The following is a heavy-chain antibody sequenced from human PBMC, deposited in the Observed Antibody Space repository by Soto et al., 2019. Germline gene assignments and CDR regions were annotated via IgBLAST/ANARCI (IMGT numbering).Heavy chain of an antibody. CDR3: ARSGSVPYYYYGLDV. CDR2: ISTYNGDT. D-gene: IGHD1-26*01. CDR1: GYTFSRSG. Sequence: VQLVQSGAEVKKPGASVKVSCKASGYTFSRSGISWVRQAPGQGLEWMGWISTYNGDTNYAQKVQGRVTMTTDTSTSTAFMELMSLRSDDTAVYYCARSGSVPYYYYGLDVWGQGTTVTVYS. V-gene: IGHV1-18*01. J-gene: IGHJ6*02.